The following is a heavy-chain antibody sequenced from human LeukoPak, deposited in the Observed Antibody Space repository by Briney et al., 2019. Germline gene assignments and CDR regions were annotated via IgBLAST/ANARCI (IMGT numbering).Heavy chain of an antibody. D-gene: IGHD5-18*01. CDR2: IYYSGST. J-gene: IGHJ4*02. V-gene: IGHV4-59*01. CDR3: ASLRGFSYGFDY. Sequence: SETLSLTCTVSGGSISSYYWSWIRQPPGKGLEWIGYIYYSGSTNYNPSLKSRVTISVDTPKNQFSLKLTSVTAADTAVYYCASLRGFSYGFDYWGQGTLVTVSS. CDR1: GGSISSYY.